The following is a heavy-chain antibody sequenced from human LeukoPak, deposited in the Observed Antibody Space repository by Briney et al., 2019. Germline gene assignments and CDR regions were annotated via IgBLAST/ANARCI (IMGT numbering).Heavy chain of an antibody. D-gene: IGHD1-7*01. CDR3: ARNNWNYGSDGLNYYYYMDV. V-gene: IGHV1-18*01. CDR1: GYTFTSYG. CDR2: ISAYNGNT. J-gene: IGHJ6*03. Sequence: ASVKVSCKASGYTFTSYGISWVRQAPGQGLEWMGWISAYNGNTNYAQKLQGRVTITADKSTSTAYMELSSLRSEDTAVYYCARNNWNYGSDGLNYYYYMDVWGKGTTVTVSS.